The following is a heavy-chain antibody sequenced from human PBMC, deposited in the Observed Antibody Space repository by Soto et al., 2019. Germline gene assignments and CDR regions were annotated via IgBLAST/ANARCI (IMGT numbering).Heavy chain of an antibody. CDR3: ARGGITMIVVGPSYYYYGMDV. J-gene: IGHJ6*02. Sequence: SEALSLTCSVSCDSIISSNYYWAWIRQSPGKGLEWIGSIYYSGCTYYNPSLKSRVTISVDTSKNQFSLKLSSLRSEDTAVYYCARGGITMIVVGPSYYYYGMDVWGQGTTVTV. CDR2: IYYSGCT. D-gene: IGHD3-22*01. CDR1: CDSIISSNYY. V-gene: IGHV4-39*07.